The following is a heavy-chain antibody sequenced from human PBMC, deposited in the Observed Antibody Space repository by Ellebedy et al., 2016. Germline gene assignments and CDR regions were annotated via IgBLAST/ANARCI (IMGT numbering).Heavy chain of an antibody. J-gene: IGHJ4*02. Sequence: GGSLRLSCAASGFTFSSYGMHWVRQAPGKGLEWVAVIWYDGSNKYYADSVKGRFTISRDNSKNTLYLQMNSLRAEDTAVYYCARGTMVRGVIITVGYYFDYWGQGTLVTVSS. CDR2: IWYDGSNK. V-gene: IGHV3-33*01. CDR1: GFTFSSYG. CDR3: ARGTMVRGVIITVGYYFDY. D-gene: IGHD3-10*01.